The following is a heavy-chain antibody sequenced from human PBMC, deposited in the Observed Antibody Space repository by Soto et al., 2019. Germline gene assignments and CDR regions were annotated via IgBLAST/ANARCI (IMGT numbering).Heavy chain of an antibody. J-gene: IGHJ4*02. V-gene: IGHV3-30*18. CDR2: ISYDGGNE. CDR3: AKDRYSGTYPIDFDY. D-gene: IGHD1-26*01. CDR1: GFTFSSYG. Sequence: QVQLVQFGGGVVQPGRSLRLSCAGSGFTFSSYGIHWVRQAPGKGLEWVALISYDGGNEKYTESVKDRFTISRDDSHNVAYLQMSSLRTEDTAMYYCAKDRYSGTYPIDFDYCGQGSLVTVSS.